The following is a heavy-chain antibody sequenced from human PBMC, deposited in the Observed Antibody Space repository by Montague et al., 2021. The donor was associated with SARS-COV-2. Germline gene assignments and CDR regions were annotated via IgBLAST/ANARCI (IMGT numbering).Heavy chain of an antibody. CDR2: IFLNGEQ. J-gene: IGHJ4*02. CDR1: GFSLNNRLG. Sequence: PALVKPTQTLTLTCTVSGFSLNNRLGVTWIRQPPGKALEWLAHIFLNGEQSVTTSLKTRVTVSRDTSKNQVVLSMTNVDPADTATYYCARIRSDPPLLYLGVWDYYFDXWGQGILVSVSS. D-gene: IGHD3-16*02. CDR3: ARIRSDPPLLYLGVWDYYFDX. V-gene: IGHV2-26*01.